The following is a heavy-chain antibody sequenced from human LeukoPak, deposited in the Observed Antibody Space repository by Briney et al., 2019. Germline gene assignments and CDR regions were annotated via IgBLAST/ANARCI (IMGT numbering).Heavy chain of an antibody. CDR1: GFSLSTSGMR. CDR3: ARENYYDSSGYYYYFGY. Sequence: SGPALVKPTQTLTLTCTFSGFSLSTSGMRVSWIRQPPGKALEWLARIDWDDDKFYSTSLKTRLTISKDTSKNQVVLTMTNMDPVDTATYYCARENYYDSSGYYYYFGYWGQGTLVTVSS. V-gene: IGHV2-70*04. D-gene: IGHD3-22*01. CDR2: IDWDDDK. J-gene: IGHJ4*02.